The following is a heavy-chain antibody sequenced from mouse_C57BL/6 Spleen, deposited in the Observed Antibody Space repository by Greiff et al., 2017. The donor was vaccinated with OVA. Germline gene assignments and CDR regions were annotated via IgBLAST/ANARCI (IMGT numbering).Heavy chain of an antibody. CDR1: GFTFSDAW. CDR2: IRNKANNHAT. J-gene: IGHJ1*03. Sequence: EVQGVESGGGLVQPGGSMKLSCAASGFTFSDAWMDWVRQSPEKGLEWVAEIRNKANNHATYYAESVQGRFTISRDDSKRSVYLQMNSLRAEDTGIYYCTRGDGWYFDVWGTGTTVTVSS. V-gene: IGHV6-6*01. CDR3: TRGDGWYFDV.